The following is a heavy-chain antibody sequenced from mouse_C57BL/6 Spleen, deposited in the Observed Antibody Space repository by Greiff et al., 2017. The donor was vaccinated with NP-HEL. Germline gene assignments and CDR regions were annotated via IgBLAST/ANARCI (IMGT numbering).Heavy chain of an antibody. V-gene: IGHV7-3*01. D-gene: IGHD2-2*01. J-gene: IGHJ2*01. Sequence: EVKLMESGGGLVQPGGSLSLSCAASGFTFTDYYMSWVRQPPGKALEWLGFIRNKANGYTTEYSASVKGRFTISRDNSQSILYLQMNALRAEDSATYYCARYRGGYDENYFDYWGQGTTLTVSS. CDR2: IRNKANGYTT. CDR1: GFTFTDYY. CDR3: ARYRGGYDENYFDY.